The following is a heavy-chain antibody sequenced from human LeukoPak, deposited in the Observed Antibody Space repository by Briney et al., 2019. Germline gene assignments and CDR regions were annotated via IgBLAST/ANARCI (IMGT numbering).Heavy chain of an antibody. Sequence: PSETLSLTCTVSGGSISSSSYYWGWIRQPPGKGLEWIGSIYYSGSTYYNPSLKSRVTISVDTSKNQFSLRLSSVTAADTAVYYCATDYYDSSGYMFHWGQGTLVTVSS. CDR2: IYYSGST. CDR1: GGSISSSSYY. D-gene: IGHD3-22*01. J-gene: IGHJ4*02. CDR3: ATDYYDSSGYMFH. V-gene: IGHV4-39*01.